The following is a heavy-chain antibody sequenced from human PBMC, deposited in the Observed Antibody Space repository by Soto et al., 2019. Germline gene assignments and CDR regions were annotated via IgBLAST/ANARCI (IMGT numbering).Heavy chain of an antibody. CDR3: ARDLYGSGSYSDNWFDP. CDR1: GYAFTSYG. CDR2: ISAYNGNT. Sequence: ASVKVSCKASGYAFTSYGISWVRQAPGQGLEWMGWISAYNGNTNYAQKLQGRVTMTTDTSTSTAYMELRSLRSDDTAVYYCARDLYGSGSYSDNWFDPWGQGTLVTVS. J-gene: IGHJ5*02. V-gene: IGHV1-18*01. D-gene: IGHD3-10*01.